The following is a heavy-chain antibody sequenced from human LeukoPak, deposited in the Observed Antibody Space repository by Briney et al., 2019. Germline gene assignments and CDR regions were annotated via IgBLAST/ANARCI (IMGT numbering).Heavy chain of an antibody. CDR2: IKKDGSEK. D-gene: IGHD2-15*01. J-gene: IGHJ6*04. Sequence: GGSLRLSCAASGFTFSSYWMSWGRQAPGKGLEWVASIKKDGSEKDYVDSVKGRFTISRDNAKNSLYLQMNSLRAEDTAIYYCARQRMVDVWGKGTTVIVSS. CDR3: ARQRMVDV. CDR1: GFTFSSYW. V-gene: IGHV3-7*03.